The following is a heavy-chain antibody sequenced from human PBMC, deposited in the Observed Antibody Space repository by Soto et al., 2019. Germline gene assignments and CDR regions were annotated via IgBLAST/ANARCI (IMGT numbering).Heavy chain of an antibody. D-gene: IGHD5-18*01. J-gene: IGHJ5*02. CDR1: GFTFTDYT. V-gene: IGHV3-21*04. CDR2: ISTYSSHK. CDR3: VVESGYSHRYLSWSDP. Sequence: PGGTLRLSCAASGFTFTDYTMNWVRQAPGKGLEWVSAISTYSSHKYYAESVRGRFTISRDNAKNSLYLQLNSLRIEDTAVYYCVVESGYSHRYLSWSDPWCQAILVTGSS.